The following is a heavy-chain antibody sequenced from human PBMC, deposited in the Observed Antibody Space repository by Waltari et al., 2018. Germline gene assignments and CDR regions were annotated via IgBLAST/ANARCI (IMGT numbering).Heavy chain of an antibody. J-gene: IGHJ3*02. V-gene: IGHV3-74*01. CDR2: INSDGSSI. CDR3: ARIRGDAFDI. Sequence: EVQLVESGGGLVQPGGSLSLSCAASGFTFSSYWMHWFRQAPGTGRVCVSRINSDGSSISYADSVKGRFTISRDNAKNTLYLQMNSLRAEDTAVYCCARIRGDAFDIWGQGTMVTVSS. CDR1: GFTFSSYW. D-gene: IGHD3-16*01.